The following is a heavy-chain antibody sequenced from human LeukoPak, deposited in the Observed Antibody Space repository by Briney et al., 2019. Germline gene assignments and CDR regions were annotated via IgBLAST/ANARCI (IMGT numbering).Heavy chain of an antibody. J-gene: IGHJ4*02. CDR2: IYTSGST. V-gene: IGHV4-4*07. CDR3: ARGGSGYEKD. Sequence: SETLSLTCTVSGGSISSYYMSWIRQAPGKGLEWIGRIYTSGSTNYNPSLKSRVTMSIDKSKNQFYLKLSSVTAADTAVYYCARGGSGYEKDWGQGTLVTVSS. CDR1: GGSISSYY. D-gene: IGHD5-12*01.